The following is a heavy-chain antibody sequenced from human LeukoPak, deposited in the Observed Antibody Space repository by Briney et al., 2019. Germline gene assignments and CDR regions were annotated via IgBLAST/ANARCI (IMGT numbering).Heavy chain of an antibody. D-gene: IGHD5-18*01. CDR2: VGGGGYTT. J-gene: IGHJ4*02. V-gene: IGHV3-21*01. CDR1: GLTFGNYG. Sequence: AGGSLRLSCVASGLTFGNYGMNWVRQAPGKGLEWVSSVGGGGYTTYYADSAKGRFTISRDNAKNSLYRQMNSLRAEDTAMYYCARLVWDTTMADGDIDSWGQGTLLIVSS. CDR3: ARLVWDTTMADGDIDS.